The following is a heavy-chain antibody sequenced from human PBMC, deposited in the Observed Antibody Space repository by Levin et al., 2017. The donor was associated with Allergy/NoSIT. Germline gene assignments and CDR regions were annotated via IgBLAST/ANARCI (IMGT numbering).Heavy chain of an antibody. D-gene: IGHD2-2*01. V-gene: IGHV1-69*13. CDR2: IIPIFGTA. J-gene: IGHJ2*01. Sequence: SVKVSCKASGGTFSSYAISWVRQAPGQGLEWMGGIIPIFGTANYAQKFQGRVTITADESTSTAYMELSSLRSEDTAVYYCARTTPAAQYWYFDLWGRGTLVTVSS. CDR3: ARTTPAAQYWYFDL. CDR1: GGTFSSYA.